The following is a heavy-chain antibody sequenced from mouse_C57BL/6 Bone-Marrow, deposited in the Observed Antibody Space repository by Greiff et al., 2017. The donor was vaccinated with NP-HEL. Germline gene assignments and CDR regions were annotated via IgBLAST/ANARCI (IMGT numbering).Heavy chain of an antibody. D-gene: IGHD2-4*01. CDR1: GYTFTSYW. V-gene: IGHV1-52*01. CDR2: IDPSDSET. CDR3: ARDFIYYDYYYYAMDY. J-gene: IGHJ4*01. Sequence: QVQLQQPGAELVRPGSSVKLSCKASGYTFTSYWMHWVKQRPIQGLEWIGNIDPSDSETHYNQKFKDEATFTVDKSSSTAYMQLSSLTSEDSAVYYCARDFIYYDYYYYAMDYWGQGTSVTVSS.